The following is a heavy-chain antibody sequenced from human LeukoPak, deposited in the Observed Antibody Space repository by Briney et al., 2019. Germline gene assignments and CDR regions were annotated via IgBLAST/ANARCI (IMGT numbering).Heavy chain of an antibody. CDR1: GYTFTTYG. V-gene: IGHV1-18*01. J-gene: IGHJ4*02. Sequence: ASVKVSCKASGYTFTTYGISWVRQAPGQGLEWMGWISPYNGNTNYAQKLQGRVTITTDTSTSTAYMELRSLRSDDTAVYYCAKDRAVVVAATDYWGQGTLVTVPS. D-gene: IGHD2-15*01. CDR3: AKDRAVVVAATDY. CDR2: ISPYNGNT.